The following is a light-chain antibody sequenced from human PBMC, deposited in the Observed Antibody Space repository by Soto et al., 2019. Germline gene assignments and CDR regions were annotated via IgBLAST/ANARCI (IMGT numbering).Light chain of an antibody. V-gene: IGKV3-20*01. J-gene: IGKJ1*01. CDR1: QRVSARY. CDR3: QQYSDSPPT. CDR2: GAS. Sequence: IVLTQSPGTLSLSPGDRAALSCRAGQRVSARYLAWYHQKPGQAPRLLIFGASGRATGIPDRFSGSGSGTDFTLTIDRLEPEDFAMYYCQQYSDSPPTFGQGTKVE.